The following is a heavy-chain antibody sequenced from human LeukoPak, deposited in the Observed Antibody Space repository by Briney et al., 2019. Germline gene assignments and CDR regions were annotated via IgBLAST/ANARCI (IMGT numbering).Heavy chain of an antibody. J-gene: IGHJ3*02. Sequence: AASVKVSCKASGGTFSSYAISWVRQAPGQGLEWMGGIIPIFGTANYAQKFQGRVTITRNTTISTAYMELSSLRSEDTAVYYCARYSPYYDFWSGYPDAFDIWGQGTMVTVSS. CDR1: GGTFSSYA. D-gene: IGHD3-3*01. CDR3: ARYSPYYDFWSGYPDAFDI. CDR2: IIPIFGTA. V-gene: IGHV1-69*05.